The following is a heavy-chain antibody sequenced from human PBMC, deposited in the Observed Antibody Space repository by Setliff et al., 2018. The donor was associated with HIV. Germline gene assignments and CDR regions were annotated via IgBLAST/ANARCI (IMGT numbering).Heavy chain of an antibody. CDR2: INHSGST. J-gene: IGHJ4*02. CDR1: GGSFSGYY. V-gene: IGHV4-34*01. CDR3: AREGRQLWFFDF. Sequence: SETLSLTCAVYGGSFSGYYWTWIRQPPGKGLEWIGEINHSGSTNFNPSLKSRVTISVDTSKNQFFLRLSSVTAADTAVYYCAREGRQLWFFDFWGQGALVTVS. D-gene: IGHD5-18*01.